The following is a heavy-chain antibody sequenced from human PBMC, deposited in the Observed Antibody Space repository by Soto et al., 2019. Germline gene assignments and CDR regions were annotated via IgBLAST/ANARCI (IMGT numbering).Heavy chain of an antibody. D-gene: IGHD3-10*01. CDR2: IWYDGSNK. CDR1: GFTFSSYV. CDR3: ARGPPEVSGSYYNALIKTSYYYYMDV. Sequence: HPGWSLRLSCAASGFTFSSYVMHWVRQAPGKGLEWVAVIWYDGSNKYYADSVKGRFTISRDNSKNTLYLQMNSLRAEDTAVYYCARGPPEVSGSYYNALIKTSYYYYMDVWGKGTTVTVSS. V-gene: IGHV3-33*01. J-gene: IGHJ6*03.